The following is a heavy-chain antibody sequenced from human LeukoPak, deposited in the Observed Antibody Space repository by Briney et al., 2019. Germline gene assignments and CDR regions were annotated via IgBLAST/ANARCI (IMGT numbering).Heavy chain of an antibody. D-gene: IGHD5-24*01. CDR1: GGSISSSNW. J-gene: IGHJ3*02. CDR3: ARGRVLQAFDI. V-gene: IGHV4-4*02. Sequence: MASGTLSLTCAVSGGSISSSNWWSWVRQPPGKGLEWIGEIYHSGSTYYNPSLKSRVTISVDTSKNQFSLKLSSVTAADTAVYYCARGRVLQAFDIWGQGTMVTVSS. CDR2: IYHSGST.